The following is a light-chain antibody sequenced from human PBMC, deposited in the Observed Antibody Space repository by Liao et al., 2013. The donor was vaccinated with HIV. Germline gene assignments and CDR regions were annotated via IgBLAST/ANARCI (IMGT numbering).Light chain of an antibody. CDR1: NLGNKF. V-gene: IGLV3-1*01. CDR2: QDS. J-gene: IGLJ3*02. CDR3: QSWDTNTWV. Sequence: SYDLTQPPSVSVSPGQTASISCSGDNLGNKFACWYQQKPGQSPVLVIYQDSKRPSGIPERFSGSNSGNAATLTISGTQAMDEADYYCQSWDTNTWVFGGGTKVTVL.